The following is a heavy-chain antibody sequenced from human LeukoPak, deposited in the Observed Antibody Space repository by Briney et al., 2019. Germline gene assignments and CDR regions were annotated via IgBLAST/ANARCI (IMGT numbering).Heavy chain of an antibody. CDR2: IRSKANSYAT. V-gene: IGHV3-73*01. J-gene: IGHJ1*01. Sequence: PGGSLRLSCAASGFTFSGSAMHWVRQASGKGLEWVGRIRSKANSYATAYAASVKGRFTISRDDSKNTAYLQMNSLKTEDTAVYYCATALSNPFYDSSGYYYGYFQHWGQGTLVTVSS. CDR1: GFTFSGSA. D-gene: IGHD3-22*01. CDR3: ATALSNPFYDSSGYYYGYFQH.